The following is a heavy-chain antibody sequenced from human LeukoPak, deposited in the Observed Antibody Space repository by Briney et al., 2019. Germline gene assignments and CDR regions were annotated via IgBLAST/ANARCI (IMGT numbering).Heavy chain of an antibody. CDR1: GFNFIDYS. D-gene: IGHD5-12*01. Sequence: PGGSLRLSRAASGFNFIDYSMNWVRQAPGKGLEWISYIGISSGNTKYADSVKGRFTISRDKARNSLYLQMNSLRVEDTAVYYCARDHRYAFDNWGHGTLVTVSS. CDR2: IGISSGNT. J-gene: IGHJ4*01. CDR3: ARDHRYAFDN. V-gene: IGHV3-48*01.